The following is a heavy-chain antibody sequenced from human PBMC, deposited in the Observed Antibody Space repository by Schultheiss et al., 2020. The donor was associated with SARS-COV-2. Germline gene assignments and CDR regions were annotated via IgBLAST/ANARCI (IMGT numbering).Heavy chain of an antibody. J-gene: IGHJ4*02. CDR3: AREWGLGLYGGNRRYYFDY. CDR2: ISYDENNK. Sequence: GGSLRLSCAASGFTFSSYAMHWVRQAPGKGLEWVAVISYDENNKKYADSVKGRFTISRDNSKNTLYLQMNSLRAEDTAVYYCAREWGLGLYGGNRRYYFDYWGQGTLVTVSS. CDR1: GFTFSSYA. D-gene: IGHD4-23*01. V-gene: IGHV3-30-3*01.